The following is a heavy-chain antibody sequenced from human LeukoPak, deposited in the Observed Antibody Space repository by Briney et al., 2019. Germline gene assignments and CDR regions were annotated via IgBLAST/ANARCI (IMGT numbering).Heavy chain of an antibody. V-gene: IGHV4-59*13. CDR3: ATGYSSTWYYFDY. D-gene: IGHD6-13*01. J-gene: IGHJ4*02. Sequence: SEPLTLTCTVSVDSNSSYHGSGLPRPPERALEGIGYIYHRGSTNYNPSLKSRVTISAVTSKDQFALKLASVTAADTAVYCCATGYSSTWYYFDYWGQGTLVTVSS. CDR1: VDSNSSYH. CDR2: IYHRGST.